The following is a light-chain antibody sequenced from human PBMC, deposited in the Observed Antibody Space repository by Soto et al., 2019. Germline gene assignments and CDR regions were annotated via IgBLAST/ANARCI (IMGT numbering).Light chain of an antibody. V-gene: IGKV3-11*01. CDR1: QSVSTS. J-gene: IGKJ1*01. CDR2: DAS. CDR3: QVRDVWSS. Sequence: IVLTQSPVTLAVSPGESAVLSCRASQSVSTSLAWYQHKPGQAPRLFIYDASKRAPGIPARFTGSGSGAHCTLTVSSLEPEDIAVYYCQVRDVWSSFGQGTKVVIK.